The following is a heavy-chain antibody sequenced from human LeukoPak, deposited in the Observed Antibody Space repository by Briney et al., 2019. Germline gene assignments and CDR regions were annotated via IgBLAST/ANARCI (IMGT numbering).Heavy chain of an antibody. Sequence: ASVKVSCKASGYTFTSDGISWVRQAPGQGLEWMGWISAYNGNTNYAQKLQGRVTMTTDTSTSTAYMELRSLRSDDTAVYYCARGYCSGGSCYSYFDYWGQGTLVTVSS. CDR1: GYTFTSDG. J-gene: IGHJ4*02. CDR3: ARGYCSGGSCYSYFDY. D-gene: IGHD2-15*01. CDR2: ISAYNGNT. V-gene: IGHV1-18*01.